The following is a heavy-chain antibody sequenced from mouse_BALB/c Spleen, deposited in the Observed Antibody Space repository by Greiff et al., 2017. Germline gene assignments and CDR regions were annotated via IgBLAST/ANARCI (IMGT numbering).Heavy chain of an antibody. J-gene: IGHJ4*01. D-gene: IGHD2-2*01. CDR1: GYTFTSYW. CDR2: IAPGSGST. CDR3: ARARGYYDAMDY. Sequence: DLVKPGASVKLSCKASGYTFTSYWINWIKQRPGQGLEWIGRIAPGSGSTYYNEMFKGKATLTVDTSSSTAYIQLSSLSSEDSAVYFCARARGYYDAMDYWGQGTSVTVSS. V-gene: IGHV1S41*01.